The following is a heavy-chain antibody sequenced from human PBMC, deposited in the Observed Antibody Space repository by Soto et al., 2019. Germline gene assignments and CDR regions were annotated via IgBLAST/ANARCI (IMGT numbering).Heavy chain of an antibody. CDR2: IKQDGSEK. J-gene: IGHJ4*02. CDR1: GFTFSSYW. D-gene: IGHD2-8*02. V-gene: IGHV3-7*01. CDR3: ARYRDSGPAEF. Sequence: GGSLRLSCAASGFTFSSYWMSWVRQAPGKGLEWVANIKQDGSEKYYVDSVKGRFTISRDNAKNSLYLQLNSLRAEDTAVYSCARYRDSGPAEFWGQGTLVTVSS.